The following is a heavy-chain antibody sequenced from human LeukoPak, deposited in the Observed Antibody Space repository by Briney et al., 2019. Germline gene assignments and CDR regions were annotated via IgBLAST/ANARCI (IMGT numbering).Heavy chain of an antibody. J-gene: IGHJ4*02. D-gene: IGHD4-23*01. CDR2: ISPTSSYT. V-gene: IGHV3-21*03. Sequence: GGSLRLSCAASGFTFSSYSMNWVRQAPGKGLEWVSSISPTSSYTSYTDSVKGRFTISRDNATNSLYLQMNSLKTEDTAVYYCTTAYGGYVDYWGQGTLVTVSS. CDR1: GFTFSSYS. CDR3: TTAYGGYVDY.